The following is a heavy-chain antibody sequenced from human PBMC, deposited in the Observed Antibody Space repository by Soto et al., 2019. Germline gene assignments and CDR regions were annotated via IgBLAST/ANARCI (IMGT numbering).Heavy chain of an antibody. Sequence: PGGSLRLSCAASGFTSSIFAMSWVRQSPGKGLEWVSTISGSGGSTYYADAVKGRFTISRDNSMGTLYLQMKSLRVEDTAIYYCAKEVSLGSTVDLGYWGQGALVTSPQ. CDR3: AKEVSLGSTVDLGY. V-gene: IGHV3-23*01. CDR2: ISGSGGST. D-gene: IGHD7-27*01. J-gene: IGHJ4*02. CDR1: GFTSSIFA.